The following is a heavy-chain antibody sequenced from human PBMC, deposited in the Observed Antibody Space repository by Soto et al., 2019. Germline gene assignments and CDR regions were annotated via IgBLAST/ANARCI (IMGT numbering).Heavy chain of an antibody. CDR3: ARGRYGDY. D-gene: IGHD1-1*01. J-gene: IGHJ4*02. CDR2: ISAHNGNT. CDR1: GYIFTTYG. Sequence: QVHLVQSGAEVKKPGASVKVSCKGSGYIFTTYGITWVRQAPGQGLEWMGWISAHNGNTNYAQKLQGRVTVTRDTSTSTAYMELRNLRSDDTAVYYCARGRYGDYWGQGAQVTVSS. V-gene: IGHV1-18*01.